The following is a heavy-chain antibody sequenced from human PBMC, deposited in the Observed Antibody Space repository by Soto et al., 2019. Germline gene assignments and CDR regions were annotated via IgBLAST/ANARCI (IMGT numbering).Heavy chain of an antibody. Sequence: ASVKVSCKASGYTFTSYYMHWVRQAPGQGLEWMGIINPSGGSTSYAQKFQGRVTMTRDTSTSTVYMELSSLRSEDTAVYYCARDPVDSSGYYFFDYWGQGTLVTAPQ. J-gene: IGHJ4*02. CDR2: INPSGGST. CDR3: ARDPVDSSGYYFFDY. CDR1: GYTFTSYY. V-gene: IGHV1-46*01. D-gene: IGHD3-22*01.